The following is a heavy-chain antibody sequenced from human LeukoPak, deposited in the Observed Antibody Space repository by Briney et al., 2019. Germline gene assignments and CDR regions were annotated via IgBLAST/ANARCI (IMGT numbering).Heavy chain of an antibody. Sequence: PSQTLSLTCTVSGGSISSGGYYWSWIRQHPGKGLEWIGYIYYSGSTNYNPSLESRVTTSVDTSKNQFSLRLSSVAAADTAMYYCVLYSSGWYSHDDAFDIWGQGTMVTVSS. CDR1: GGSISSGGYY. D-gene: IGHD6-19*01. V-gene: IGHV4-31*03. CDR2: IYYSGST. J-gene: IGHJ3*02. CDR3: VLYSSGWYSHDDAFDI.